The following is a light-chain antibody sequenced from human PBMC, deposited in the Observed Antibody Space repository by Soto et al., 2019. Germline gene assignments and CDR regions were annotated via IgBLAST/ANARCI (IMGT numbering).Light chain of an antibody. CDR3: SSYTTSAPYV. V-gene: IGLV2-14*01. J-gene: IGLJ1*01. CDR2: EVT. CDR1: SSDVGAYNF. Sequence: QSVLTQPASVSGSPGQSITISCTGTSSDVGAYNFVSWYQHHPDRAPKLIIYEVTIRPSGVSNRFSGSKSGNTASLTISGLQAEDEADYYCSSYTTSAPYVFGSGTKVTVL.